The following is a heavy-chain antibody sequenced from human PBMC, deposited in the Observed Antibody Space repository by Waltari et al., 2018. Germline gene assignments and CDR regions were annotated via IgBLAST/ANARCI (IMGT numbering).Heavy chain of an antibody. V-gene: IGHV5-51*03. CDR3: ARTYCSSTSCPHYYYYYMDV. D-gene: IGHD2-2*01. Sequence: EVQLVQSGAEVKKPGESLKLSWKGSGYSFTSYWIGLVRQMPGKGLGWMGIIYPVDSDTRYSPSFQCQVTISADKSISTAYLQWSSLKASDTAMYYCARTYCSSTSCPHYYYYYMDVWGKGTTVTVSS. J-gene: IGHJ6*03. CDR2: IYPVDSDT. CDR1: GYSFTSYW.